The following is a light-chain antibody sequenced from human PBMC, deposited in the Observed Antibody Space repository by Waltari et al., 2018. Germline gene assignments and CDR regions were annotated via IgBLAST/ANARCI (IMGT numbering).Light chain of an antibody. CDR2: KVS. CDR3: MQGTHWPWT. CDR1: QSLVSSDGNTY. Sequence: DVVLLQPPLPLPVTFGRRASFPSWPGQSLVSSDGNTYFNWFQQRPGQSPRRLLYKVSNRDSGVPDRFSGSGSGTDFTLRISRVEAEDVGVYYCMQGTHWPWTFGQGTKVEIK. V-gene: IGKV2-30*01. J-gene: IGKJ1*01.